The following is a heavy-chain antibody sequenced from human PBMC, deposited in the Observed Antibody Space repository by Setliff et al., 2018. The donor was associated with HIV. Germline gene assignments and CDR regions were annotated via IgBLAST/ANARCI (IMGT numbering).Heavy chain of an antibody. J-gene: IGHJ4*02. CDR2: IFYSGST. Sequence: KPSETLSLTCTVSGGSITSSTYYWDWIRQPPGKGLEWIGSIFYSGSTYYNPSVKSRVTISIDTSKNQFSLRLSSVTAADTAVYYCARGIAVAGPYFDYWGQGTLVTVSS. CDR3: ARGIAVAGPYFDY. CDR1: GGSITSSTYY. D-gene: IGHD6-19*01. V-gene: IGHV4-39*07.